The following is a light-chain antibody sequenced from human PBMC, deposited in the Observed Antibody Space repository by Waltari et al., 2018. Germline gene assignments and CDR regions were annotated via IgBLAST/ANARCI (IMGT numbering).Light chain of an antibody. Sequence: QSALTQPASVSGTPGQSIPSPSTGTTSDVRTYDRVHWYQQHPGKAPQPLICEVIKRHLGVSSRFSGSKSGNTASLTISGLQAEDEADYYCCSYAGLGTYVFGSGTKVTVL. CDR2: EVI. CDR1: TSDVRTYDR. V-gene: IGLV2-23*02. CDR3: CSYAGLGTYV. J-gene: IGLJ1*01.